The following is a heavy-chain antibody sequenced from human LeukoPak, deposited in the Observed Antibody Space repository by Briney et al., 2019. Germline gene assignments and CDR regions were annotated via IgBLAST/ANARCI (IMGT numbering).Heavy chain of an antibody. Sequence: GESLKISCKASQYNFTNYWIAWLRQMPGKGLEWMGIIYPGDSDTRYSPSFQGQVTMSADKSISTAYLQWSNLQASDTAIYYCAKVMTTVIYYFDYWGQGTLVTVSS. CDR3: AKVMTTVIYYFDY. D-gene: IGHD4-11*01. V-gene: IGHV5-51*01. CDR1: QYNFTNYW. CDR2: IYPGDSDT. J-gene: IGHJ4*02.